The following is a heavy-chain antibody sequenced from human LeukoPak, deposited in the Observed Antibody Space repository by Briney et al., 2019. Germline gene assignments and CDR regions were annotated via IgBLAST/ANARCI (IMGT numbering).Heavy chain of an antibody. V-gene: IGHV4-61*02. Sequence: SETLSLTCTVSGGSISSGSYFWSWIRQPAGKGLEWIGRIYTSGSTNYSPSLKSRVTISVDTSRNQFSLNLTSVTAADTPMYYCARIPPAGTYYYYYMDVWGKGTTVTISS. CDR2: IYTSGST. J-gene: IGHJ6*03. D-gene: IGHD6-13*01. CDR1: GGSISSGSYF. CDR3: ARIPPAGTYYYYYMDV.